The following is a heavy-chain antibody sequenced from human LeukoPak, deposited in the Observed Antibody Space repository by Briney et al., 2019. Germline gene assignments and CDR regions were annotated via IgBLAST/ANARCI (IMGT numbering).Heavy chain of an antibody. V-gene: IGHV4-38-2*02. CDR2: IYHSGST. CDR1: GYSISSGYY. D-gene: IGHD3-16*01. J-gene: IGHJ4*02. CDR3: ARDNDSRDPPHFDY. Sequence: SETLSLTCTVSGYSISSGYYWGWIRQPPGKGLEWIGSIYHSGSTYYNPSLKSQVTISVDTSKNQFSLKLSSVTAADTAVYYCARDNDSRDPPHFDYWGQGTLVTVSS.